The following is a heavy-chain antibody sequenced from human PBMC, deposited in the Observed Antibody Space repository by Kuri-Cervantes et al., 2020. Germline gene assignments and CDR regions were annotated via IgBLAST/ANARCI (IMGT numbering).Heavy chain of an antibody. CDR2: ISSSSSYI. CDR3: ARGATRCSGGSCFILFY. D-gene: IGHD2-15*01. CDR1: GFTFSSYS. J-gene: IGHJ4*02. Sequence: GGSLRLSCAASGFTFSSYSMNWVHQAPGKGLEWVSSISSSSSYIYYADSVKGRFTISRDNAKNSLYLQMNSLRAEDTAVYYCARGATRCSGGSCFILFYWGQGTLVTVSS. V-gene: IGHV3-21*01.